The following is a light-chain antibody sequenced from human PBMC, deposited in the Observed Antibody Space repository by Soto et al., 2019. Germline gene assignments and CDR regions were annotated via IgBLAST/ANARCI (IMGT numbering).Light chain of an antibody. J-gene: IGKJ2*01. CDR1: QSVSSN. V-gene: IGKV3-15*01. CDR2: GAS. CDR3: QHYKYWPT. Sequence: EIVMTQSPATLSVSPGERATLSCRASQSVSSNLAWYQQKPGQAPMLLIYGASTRATGIPARCSGWASGTVITLSISSQQSEDVAIYYCQHYKYWPTFGQGTKLEIK.